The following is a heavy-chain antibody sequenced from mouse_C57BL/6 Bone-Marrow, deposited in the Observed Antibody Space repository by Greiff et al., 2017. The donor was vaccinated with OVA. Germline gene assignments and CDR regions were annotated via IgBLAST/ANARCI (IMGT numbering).Heavy chain of an antibody. CDR2: IYPGSGST. Sequence: VQLQQPGAELVKPGASVKMSCKASGYTFTSYWITWVKQRPGQGLEWIGDIYPGSGSTNYNEKFKSKATLTVDTSSSTAYMQLSSLTSEDSAVYYCAFDGYYYWYFDVWGTGTTVTVSS. CDR3: AFDGYYYWYFDV. CDR1: GYTFTSYW. V-gene: IGHV1-55*01. J-gene: IGHJ1*03. D-gene: IGHD2-3*01.